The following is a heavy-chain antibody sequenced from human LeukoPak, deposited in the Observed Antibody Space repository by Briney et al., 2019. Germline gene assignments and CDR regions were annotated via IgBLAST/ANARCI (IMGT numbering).Heavy chain of an antibody. V-gene: IGHV4-34*01. CDR2: IIHSGST. J-gene: IGHJ4*02. CDR3: ATGSVRFDY. CDR1: GGSFSDYY. Sequence: PSETLSLTCAVMGGSFSDYYWIRQPPGKGLEWIGEIIHSGSTNYNPSLKSRVTISVDTSKNQFSLRLRSVTAADTALYYCATGSVRFDYWGQGTLVTVSS.